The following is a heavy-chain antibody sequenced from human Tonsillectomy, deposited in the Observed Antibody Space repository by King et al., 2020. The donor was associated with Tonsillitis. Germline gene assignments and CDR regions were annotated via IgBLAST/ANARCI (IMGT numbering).Heavy chain of an antibody. Sequence: QLQESGPGLVKPSQTLSLTCSVHGDSITSGSYFWTWIRQHPGKGLEWIGYSYYSGSTDYSPSLKSRVSILVDTSKNQVSLRLSSVTAADTAVYYCARETNGGHELGYYYGLDVWGQGTTVTVSS. J-gene: IGHJ6*01. CDR2: SYYSGST. CDR1: GDSITSGSYF. V-gene: IGHV4-31*03. CDR3: ARETNGGHELGYYYGLDV. D-gene: IGHD2-8*01.